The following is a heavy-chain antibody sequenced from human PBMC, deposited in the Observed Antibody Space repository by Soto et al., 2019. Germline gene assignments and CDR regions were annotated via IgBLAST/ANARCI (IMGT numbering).Heavy chain of an antibody. Sequence: QVQLQESGPGLVKPSATLSLTCTVSGGSISSYYWSWIRQPPGKGLEWIGYIYYSGSTNYNPSLKRRVTISVDTSTNQFSLKLSSVPAADTAVYYCVGGSGSYYHYFDDWGQGTLVTVSS. CDR2: IYYSGST. CDR1: GGSISSYY. V-gene: IGHV4-59*01. J-gene: IGHJ4*02. D-gene: IGHD3-10*01. CDR3: VGGSGSYYHYFDD.